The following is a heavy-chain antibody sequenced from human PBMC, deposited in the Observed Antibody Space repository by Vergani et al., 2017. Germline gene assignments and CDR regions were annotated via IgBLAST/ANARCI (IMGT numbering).Heavy chain of an antibody. CDR2: ISSSDSRT. CDR3: AKDLSVVEAADDF. D-gene: IGHD6-13*01. V-gene: IGHV3-23*01. J-gene: IGHJ4*02. Sequence: EVQLLESGGGLVQPGGSLRLSCAASGFTFSSYAMSWVRQAPGKGLGWVSSISSSDSRTYYADSVRGRVTISRDNSKNTVYLQMDDLRAEDTAVYYCAKDLSVVEAADDFRGQGTLVTVSS. CDR1: GFTFSSYA.